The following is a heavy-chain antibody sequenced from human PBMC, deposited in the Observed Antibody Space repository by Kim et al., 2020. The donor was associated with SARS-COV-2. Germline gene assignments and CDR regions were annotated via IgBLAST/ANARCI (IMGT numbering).Heavy chain of an antibody. CDR2: TYYRSKWYN. D-gene: IGHD6-19*01. Sequence: SQTLSLTCAISGDSVSSNSAAWNWIRQSPSRGLEWLGRTYYRSKWYNDYAVSVKSRITINPDTSKNQFSLQLNSVTPEDTAVYYCARAFPSPRRSGWSLFDYWGQGTLVTVSS. CDR3: ARAFPSPRRSGWSLFDY. V-gene: IGHV6-1*01. J-gene: IGHJ4*02. CDR1: GDSVSSNSAA.